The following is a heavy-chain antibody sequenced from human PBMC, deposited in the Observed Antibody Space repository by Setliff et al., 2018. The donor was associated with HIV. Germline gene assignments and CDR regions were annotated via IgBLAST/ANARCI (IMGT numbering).Heavy chain of an antibody. J-gene: IGHJ4*02. CDR1: GFNFRGYN. V-gene: IGHV3-21*01. D-gene: IGHD3-3*01. CDR2: ISTSSTYT. Sequence: PGGSLRLSCAVSGFNFRGYNMNWVRQAPGKGLEWVSSISTSSTYTYYADSVKGRFTISRDNAKNALYLQMNSLTAEDTAVYYCARDVSWRVRTYIDYWGQGALVTVSS. CDR3: ARDVSWRVRTYIDY.